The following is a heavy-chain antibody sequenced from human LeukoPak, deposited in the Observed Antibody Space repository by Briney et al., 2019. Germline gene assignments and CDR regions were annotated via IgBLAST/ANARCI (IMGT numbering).Heavy chain of an antibody. D-gene: IGHD3-16*01. Sequence: ASVKVSCKASGYTFTSHYMHWVRQAPGQGLEWMGTINPSGGSISYAQKFQGRVTMIRDTSTSTVYMELSGLRSDDTALYFCARDPGNDYFFDYWGQGTLVTVSS. V-gene: IGHV1-46*01. CDR1: GYTFTSHY. CDR2: INPSGGSI. CDR3: ARDPGNDYFFDY. J-gene: IGHJ4*02.